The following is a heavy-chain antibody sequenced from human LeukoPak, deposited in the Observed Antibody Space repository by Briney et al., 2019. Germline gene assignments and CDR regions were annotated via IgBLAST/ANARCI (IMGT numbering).Heavy chain of an antibody. CDR2: ISGSGATI. CDR1: GFTFSSYE. J-gene: IGHJ4*02. CDR3: AIDLANCGFDY. D-gene: IGHD1-1*01. Sequence: GGSLRLSCAASGFTFSSYEMNWVRQAPGKGLEWVSYISGSGATIYYADSVKGRFTISRENAKNSLYLQMNSLRSEDTAVYYCAIDLANCGFDYWGQGSLVTVSS. V-gene: IGHV3-48*03.